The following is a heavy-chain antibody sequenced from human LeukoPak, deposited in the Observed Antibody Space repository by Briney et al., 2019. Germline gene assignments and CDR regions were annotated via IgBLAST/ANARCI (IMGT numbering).Heavy chain of an antibody. D-gene: IGHD1-26*01. V-gene: IGHV3-23*01. CDR1: GFTFSSYA. CDR3: ATWSYSFGFDY. CDR2: ISGSGGST. Sequence: GGSLRLSCAASGFTFSSYAMSWVRRAPGKGLEWVSAISGSGGSTYYADSVKGRFTISRDNSKNTLYLQMNSLRAEDTAVYYCATWSYSFGFDYWGQGTLVTVSS. J-gene: IGHJ4*02.